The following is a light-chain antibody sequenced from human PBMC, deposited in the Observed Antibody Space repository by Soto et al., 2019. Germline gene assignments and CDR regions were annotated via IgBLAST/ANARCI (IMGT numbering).Light chain of an antibody. CDR1: QSISSW. Sequence: GDRVTITCRASQSISSWLAWYQQKPGKAPKLLIYDASSLESGVPSRFSGSGSGTEVTLTISSLQPDDFATYYCQQYNSYPFTFGPGTKVDIK. CDR3: QQYNSYPFT. J-gene: IGKJ3*01. CDR2: DAS. V-gene: IGKV1-5*01.